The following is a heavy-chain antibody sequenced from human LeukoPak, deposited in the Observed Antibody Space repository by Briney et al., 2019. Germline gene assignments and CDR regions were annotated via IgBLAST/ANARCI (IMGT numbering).Heavy chain of an antibody. V-gene: IGHV5-51*01. CDR3: ARLGLEASASRGYYYFDY. CDR2: IYPGDSDT. Sequence: GESLKISCKGSGYSFTNYWIGWGRQMPGKGLEWMGTIYPGDSDTRYRPSFRGQVTISADKSISTAYLQWSSLKASDTAMYYCARLGLEASASRGYYYFDYWAQGSLVTVSS. J-gene: IGHJ4*02. CDR1: GYSFTNYW. D-gene: IGHD3-22*01.